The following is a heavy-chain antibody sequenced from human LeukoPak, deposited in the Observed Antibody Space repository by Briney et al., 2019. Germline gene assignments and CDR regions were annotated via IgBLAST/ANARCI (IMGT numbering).Heavy chain of an antibody. J-gene: IGHJ4*02. CDR1: GFTFSSYS. D-gene: IGHD1-26*01. CDR3: ARDPFRTWELLSDY. CDR2: ITSSSSYK. Sequence: GGSLRLSCAAPGFTFSSYSMNWVRQAPGKGLEWVSSITSSSSYKYYADSVKGRFTISRDNAKNSLYLQMNSLRAEDTAVYYCARDPFRTWELLSDYWGQGTLVTVSS. V-gene: IGHV3-21*03.